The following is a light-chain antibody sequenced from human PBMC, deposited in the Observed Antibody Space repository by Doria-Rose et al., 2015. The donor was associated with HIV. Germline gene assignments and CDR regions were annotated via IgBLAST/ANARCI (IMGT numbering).Light chain of an antibody. V-gene: IGKV3-20*01. J-gene: IGKJ1*01. CDR2: GAS. CDR1: QSVSANY. CDR3: HQYASSRT. Sequence: EIVLTQSPGTLSLSPGERATLSCRASQSVSANYLAWYQQRPGQSPRLLIYGASSRATDIPDRFSRSGSGTDFTLTISRLEPEDFAVYYCHQYASSRTFGQGTKVEIK.